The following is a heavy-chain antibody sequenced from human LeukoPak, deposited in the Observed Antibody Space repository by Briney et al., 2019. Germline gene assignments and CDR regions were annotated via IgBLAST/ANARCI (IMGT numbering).Heavy chain of an antibody. D-gene: IGHD2-21*02. Sequence: PWGSPRLSCAASGFTFSSHAMSWVRQAPGKGLEWVSTISGSGASTYYSESVKGRFTISRDNFKSILYLQMNNLRDEDSAIYYCAKDACVGDCNYHFDYWGQGTFVPVSS. CDR2: ISGSGAST. CDR1: GFTFSSHA. V-gene: IGHV3-23*01. CDR3: AKDACVGDCNYHFDY. J-gene: IGHJ4*01.